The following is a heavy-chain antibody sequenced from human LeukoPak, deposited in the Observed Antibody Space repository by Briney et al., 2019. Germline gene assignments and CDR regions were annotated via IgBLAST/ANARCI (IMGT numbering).Heavy chain of an antibody. CDR2: ISGSGGNT. V-gene: IGHV3-23*01. D-gene: IGHD3-10*01. Sequence: GGSLRLSCAASGFIFTNHAMNWVRQAPGKGLEWVSGISGSGGNTYYAGSVKGRFTISRDNSKNTLYMQMNSLRAEETAVYYCAKGFRSGTYPLDYWGQGTLVTVSS. CDR3: AKGFRSGTYPLDY. J-gene: IGHJ4*02. CDR1: GFIFTNHA.